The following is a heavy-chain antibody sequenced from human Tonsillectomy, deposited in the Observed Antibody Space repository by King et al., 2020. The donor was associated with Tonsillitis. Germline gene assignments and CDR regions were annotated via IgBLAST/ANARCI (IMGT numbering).Heavy chain of an antibody. J-gene: IGHJ4*02. D-gene: IGHD5-18*01. V-gene: IGHV3-72*01. Sequence: VQLVESGGGLVQPGGSLRLSCVASGFTFSDHYMDWVRLAPGKGLEWVGRARSKTHSYTTEYAASVKGRCTILRDDSKNSLYLQMNSLKTEDTAVYYCARAKGGYYYFDYWGQGTLVTVSS. CDR2: ARSKTHSYTT. CDR1: GFTFSDHY. CDR3: ARAKGGYYYFDY.